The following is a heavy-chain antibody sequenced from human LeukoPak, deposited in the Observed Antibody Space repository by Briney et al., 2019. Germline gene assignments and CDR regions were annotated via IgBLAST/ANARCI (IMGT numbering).Heavy chain of an antibody. D-gene: IGHD6-19*01. V-gene: IGHV1-46*01. J-gene: IGHJ4*02. Sequence: GASVKVSCKASGYTFTSYYMHWVRQAPGQGLEWMGIINPSGGSTSYAQKLQGRVTMTTDTSTSTAYMELRSLRSDDTAVYYCARVASSGWYSDRNWGQGTLVTVSS. CDR2: INPSGGST. CDR3: ARVASSGWYSDRN. CDR1: GYTFTSYY.